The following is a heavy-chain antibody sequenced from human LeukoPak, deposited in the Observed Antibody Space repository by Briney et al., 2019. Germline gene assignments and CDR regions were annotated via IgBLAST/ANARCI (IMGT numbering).Heavy chain of an antibody. Sequence: WGSLRLSCAASGFTFSSYAMHWVRQAPGKGLEWVAVISYDGSNKYSADSVKGRFTISRDNSKTTLYLQMNSLRAEDTAVYYCASSGKEQRDSFDIWGQGTMV. CDR1: GFTFSSYA. J-gene: IGHJ3*02. CDR2: ISYDGSNK. CDR3: ASSGKEQRDSFDI. V-gene: IGHV3-30-3*01. D-gene: IGHD1-26*01.